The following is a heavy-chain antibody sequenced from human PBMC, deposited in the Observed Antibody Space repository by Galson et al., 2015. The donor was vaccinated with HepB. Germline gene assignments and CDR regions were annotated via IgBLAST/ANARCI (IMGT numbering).Heavy chain of an antibody. CDR3: ARDSSAGWLSVDY. D-gene: IGHD6-19*01. CDR2: ISPSGDAT. Sequence: SVKVSCKASGYTFTNYYMHWVRQAPGQGLEWMGVISPSGDATGYAQRFRDRVAMTRDSSTSTLYMELSSLRSEDTAVYYCARDSSAGWLSVDYWGQGTLVTVSS. CDR1: GYTFTNYY. J-gene: IGHJ4*02. V-gene: IGHV1-46*01.